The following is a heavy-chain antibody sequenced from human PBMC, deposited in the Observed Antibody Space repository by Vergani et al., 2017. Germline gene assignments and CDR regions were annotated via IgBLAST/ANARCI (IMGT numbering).Heavy chain of an antibody. Sequence: QVRLQESGPGLVKPSETLSLTCTVSGGSISSSSYYWDWIRQPPGKGLEWIGSIYRTGRTHFNPSLKSRVTISVDTSNNHFSLRLNSLTAADTAVYYCARRSGIVYDIFSGTQYFFDFWGQGTLVTVSS. D-gene: IGHD3-9*01. CDR3: ARRSGIVYDIFSGTQYFFDF. V-gene: IGHV4-39*07. CDR2: IYRTGRT. J-gene: IGHJ4*02. CDR1: GGSISSSSYY.